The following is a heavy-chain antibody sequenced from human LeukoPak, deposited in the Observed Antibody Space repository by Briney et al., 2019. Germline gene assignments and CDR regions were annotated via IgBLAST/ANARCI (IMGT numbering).Heavy chain of an antibody. Sequence: GGSLRLSCAASGFTFSSYAMHWVRQAPGKGLEWVAVISYDGSNKYYADSVKGRFTISRDNSKNTLYLQMNSLRAEDTAVYYCAKAWEGFYYYYMDVWGKGTTVTVSS. CDR3: AKAWEGFYYYYMDV. CDR1: GFTFSSYA. V-gene: IGHV3-30*07. D-gene: IGHD1-26*01. J-gene: IGHJ6*03. CDR2: ISYDGSNK.